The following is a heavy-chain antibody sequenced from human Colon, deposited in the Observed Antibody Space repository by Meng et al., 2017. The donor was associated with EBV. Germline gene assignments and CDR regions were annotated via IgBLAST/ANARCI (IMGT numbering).Heavy chain of an antibody. Sequence: QVQLRQGGAGLFKPSDTLSRSCAVYGGSFRDYYWTWIRHPPGKGLEWIGEIDHRGNTKYNPSLKSRVTISLDTSKKQFSLKVSSVTAADSAVYYCARRGPSGNFSPWSQGALVTVSS. J-gene: IGHJ5*02. CDR2: IDHRGNT. CDR3: ARRGPSGNFSP. V-gene: IGHV4-34*01. D-gene: IGHD3-10*01. CDR1: GGSFRDYY.